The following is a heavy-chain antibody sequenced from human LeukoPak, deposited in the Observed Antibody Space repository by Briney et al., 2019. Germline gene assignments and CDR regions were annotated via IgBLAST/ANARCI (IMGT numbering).Heavy chain of an antibody. CDR1: GFLVSYDY. CDR2: ISDAGIT. CDR3: AIVLNI. V-gene: IGHV3-53*01. Sequence: PGGSLRLSCAASGFLVSYDYMSWVCQAPGKGLEWASTISDAGITYYADSVKGRFTISRDNSKNTLYLQMNNLRVEDTAVYYCAIVLNISGQGTMVTVSS. J-gene: IGHJ3*02.